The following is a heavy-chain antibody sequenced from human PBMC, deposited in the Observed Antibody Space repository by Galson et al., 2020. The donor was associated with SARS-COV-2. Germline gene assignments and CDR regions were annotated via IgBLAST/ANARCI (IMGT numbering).Heavy chain of an antibody. D-gene: IGHD2-2*01. J-gene: IGHJ6*02. Sequence: GESLKISCAASGFTFSSYAMHWVRQAPGKGLEWVAVISYDGSNKYYADSVKGRFTISRDNSKNTLYLQMNSMRAEDTAVYYCASVGCSSTSCYYYYGMDVWGRGTTVTFAS. CDR1: GFTFSSYA. V-gene: IGHV3-30-3*01. CDR3: ASVGCSSTSCYYYYGMDV. CDR2: ISYDGSNK.